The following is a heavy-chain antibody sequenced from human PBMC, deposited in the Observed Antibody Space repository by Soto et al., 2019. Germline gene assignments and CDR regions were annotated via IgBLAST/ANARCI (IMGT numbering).Heavy chain of an antibody. CDR2: IFSNDEK. CDR3: ARIQDYRFDL. J-gene: IGHJ2*01. Sequence: QVTLKESGPVLVKPTETLTLTCTVSGFPFSNLRMGGSWTRQPPGKPLEWLQHIFSNDEKSYSTSLKSRLTISKDTAKSQVVLTMTNMDPVDTATYYCARIQDYRFDLWGRGTLVTVSS. V-gene: IGHV2-26*01. CDR1: GFPFSNLRMG. D-gene: IGHD4-17*01.